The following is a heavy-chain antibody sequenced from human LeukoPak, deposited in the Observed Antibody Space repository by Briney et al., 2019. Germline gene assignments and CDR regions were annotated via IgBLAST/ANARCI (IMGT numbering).Heavy chain of an antibody. CDR2: ISGSGGST. J-gene: IGHJ6*03. D-gene: IGHD2-15*01. Sequence: GGSLRLSCGASGFTFNRHNIHWVRQAPGKGLEWVSAISGSGGSTYYADSVKGRFTISRDNSKNTLYLQMNSLRAVDTAVYYCAKCGSDYYYYYMDVWGKGTTVTVSS. CDR3: AKCGSDYYYYYMDV. CDR1: GFTFNRHN. V-gene: IGHV3-23*01.